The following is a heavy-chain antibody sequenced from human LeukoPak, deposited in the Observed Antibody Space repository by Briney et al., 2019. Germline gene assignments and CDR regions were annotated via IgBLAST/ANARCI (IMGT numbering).Heavy chain of an antibody. CDR1: GGTFSSYA. CDR3: ARGAVYDVRAFDI. J-gene: IGHJ3*02. V-gene: IGHV1-69*13. Sequence: WASVKVSCTASGGTFSSYAISWVRQAPGPGLEWMGGVIPIFGTANYAQKYQGRVTITAAESTSTAYMELSSLRSEDTAVYYCARGAVYDVRAFDIWGQGTMVTVSS. D-gene: IGHD3-3*01. CDR2: VIPIFGTA.